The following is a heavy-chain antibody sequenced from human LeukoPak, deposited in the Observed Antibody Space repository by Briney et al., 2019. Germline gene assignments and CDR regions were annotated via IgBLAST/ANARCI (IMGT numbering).Heavy chain of an antibody. D-gene: IGHD3-22*01. CDR3: ARGGDDSGLYFAY. V-gene: IGHV1-2*02. J-gene: IGHJ4*02. CDR1: GYSFTGFY. Sequence: EASVKVSFKASGYSFTGFYMHWVRQAPGQGLEWMAWINPQSGATNYAQKFKGRITTTRDMSITTAYMEVTTLRSDDTAVYYCARGGDDSGLYFAYWGQGTLVTVSS. CDR2: INPQSGAT.